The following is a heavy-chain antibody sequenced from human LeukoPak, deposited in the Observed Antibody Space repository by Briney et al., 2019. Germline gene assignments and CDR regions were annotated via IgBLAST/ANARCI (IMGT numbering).Heavy chain of an antibody. Sequence: ASVKVSCKASGYTFTGYYMHWVRQAPGQGLEWMGWINPNGGGTNYAQKFQGRVTMTRDTSISTVYMELSRLRSDDTAVFYCARAPNDAFDIWGQGTMVTVSS. V-gene: IGHV1-2*02. J-gene: IGHJ3*02. CDR2: INPNGGGT. CDR3: ARAPNDAFDI. CDR1: GYTFTGYY.